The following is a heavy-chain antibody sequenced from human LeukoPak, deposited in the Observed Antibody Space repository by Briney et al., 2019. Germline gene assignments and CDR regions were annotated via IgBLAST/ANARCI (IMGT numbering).Heavy chain of an antibody. CDR3: ARAYSGSYRRTNWFDP. CDR2: VNQSGST. D-gene: IGHD1-26*01. V-gene: IGHV4-34*01. Sequence: SETLSLTCAVYGASFSRDYWSWIRQPPGKGLEWTGEVNQSGSTKYNPSLKSRVTISVDTSKNQFSLKLSSVTAADTAVYYCARAYSGSYRRTNWFDPWGQGTLVTVSS. CDR1: GASFSRDY. J-gene: IGHJ5*02.